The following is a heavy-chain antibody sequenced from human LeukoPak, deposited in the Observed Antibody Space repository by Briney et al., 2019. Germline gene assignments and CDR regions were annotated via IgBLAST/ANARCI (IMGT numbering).Heavy chain of an antibody. V-gene: IGHV3-23*01. CDR3: AKDGSDIVVVPAASDAFDI. CDR1: GFTFSSYA. Sequence: GGSLRLSCAASGFTFSSYAMSWVRQAPGKGLEWVSAISGSGGSTYYADSVKGRFTTSRDNSKNTLYLQMNSLRAEDTAVYYCAKDGSDIVVVPAASDAFDIWGQGTMVTVSS. CDR2: ISGSGGST. J-gene: IGHJ3*02. D-gene: IGHD2-2*01.